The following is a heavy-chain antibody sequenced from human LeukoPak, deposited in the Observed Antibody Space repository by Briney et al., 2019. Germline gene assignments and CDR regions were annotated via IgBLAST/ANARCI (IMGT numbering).Heavy chain of an antibody. CDR1: GDSISSADYY. D-gene: IGHD3-3*01. CDR2: IYYSGST. Sequence: SETLSLTCTVSGDSISSADYYWTWIRQPPGKGLELVGFIYYSGSTKYNPSLKSRVTISAATSKTQFSLRLSYATAADTAVYYCARIRRPHWYLDLWGRGTLVTVSS. V-gene: IGHV4-30-4*08. J-gene: IGHJ2*01. CDR3: ARIRRPHWYLDL.